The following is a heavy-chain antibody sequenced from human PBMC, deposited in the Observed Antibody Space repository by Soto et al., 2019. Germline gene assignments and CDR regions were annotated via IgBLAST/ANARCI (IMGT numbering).Heavy chain of an antibody. D-gene: IGHD3-3*01. V-gene: IGHV1-2*02. CDR1: EYTFTGHH. J-gene: IGHJ4*02. Sequence: DSVKVSCKAAEYTFTGHHIHWVRQAPGQGLEWMGWINPNNGGTNSAQKFLGRVTMTRDTSISTAYMELSRLTSDDTAVYYCAKTYYDFWIGYYVTFDYWGQGTLVTVSS. CDR2: INPNNGGT. CDR3: AKTYYDFWIGYYVTFDY.